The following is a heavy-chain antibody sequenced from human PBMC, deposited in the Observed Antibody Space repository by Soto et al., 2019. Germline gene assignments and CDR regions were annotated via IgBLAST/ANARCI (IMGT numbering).Heavy chain of an antibody. D-gene: IGHD3-22*01. V-gene: IGHV1-69*13. CDR2: IIPIFGTA. CDR1: GGTFSSYA. Sequence: ASVKVSCKASGGTFSSYAISWVRQAPGQGLEWMGGIIPIFGTANYAQKFQGRVTITADESTSTAYMELSSLRSEDTAVYYCARDISNYYDSSGYYYAFDIWGQGTMVTVSS. J-gene: IGHJ3*02. CDR3: ARDISNYYDSSGYYYAFDI.